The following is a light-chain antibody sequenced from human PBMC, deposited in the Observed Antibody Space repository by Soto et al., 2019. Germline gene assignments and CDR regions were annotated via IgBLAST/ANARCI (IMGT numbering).Light chain of an antibody. Sequence: EIVLTQSPATLSLSPWERATLSCRASQSVSSYLAWYQQQPGQAPRLLIYDASNRATGIPARFSGSGSWTAFTLTISSLEPEDFAVYYCQQRSNCPPLTFGGGTKVDIK. V-gene: IGKV3-11*01. CDR2: DAS. J-gene: IGKJ4*01. CDR1: QSVSSY. CDR3: QQRSNCPPLT.